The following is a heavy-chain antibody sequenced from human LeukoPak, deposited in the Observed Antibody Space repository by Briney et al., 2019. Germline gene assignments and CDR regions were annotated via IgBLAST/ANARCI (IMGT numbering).Heavy chain of an antibody. J-gene: IGHJ5*02. V-gene: IGHV4-34*01. CDR1: GGSFSGYY. D-gene: IGHD6-13*01. Sequence: SGTLSLTCAVYGGSFSGYYWSWIRQPPGKGLEWIGEINHSGSTNYNPSLKSRVTISVDTSKNQFSLKLSSVTAADTAVYYCARGRHSSSWYENWFDPWGQGTLVTVSS. CDR3: ARGRHSSSWYENWFDP. CDR2: INHSGST.